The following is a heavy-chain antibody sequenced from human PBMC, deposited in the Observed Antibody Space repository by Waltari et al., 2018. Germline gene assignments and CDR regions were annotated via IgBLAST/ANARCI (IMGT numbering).Heavy chain of an antibody. J-gene: IGHJ6*02. V-gene: IGHV3-30-3*01. Sequence: QVQLVESGGGVVQPGRSLRLSCAASGFTFSSYAMHWVRQAPGKGLEWVAVISYEGSNKYYADSVKGRFTISRDNSKNTLYLQMNSLRAEDTAVYYCARDYSSSSDYYYYGMDVWGQGTTVTVSS. CDR2: ISYEGSNK. CDR1: GFTFSSYA. D-gene: IGHD6-6*01. CDR3: ARDYSSSSDYYYYGMDV.